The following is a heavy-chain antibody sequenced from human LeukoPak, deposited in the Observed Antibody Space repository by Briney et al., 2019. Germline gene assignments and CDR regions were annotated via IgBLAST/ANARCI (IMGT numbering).Heavy chain of an antibody. CDR2: IYYSGST. Sequence: SSETLSLTCTVSGESISGFYWTRIRQPPGKGLEWIGYIYYSGSTNYNPSLKSRVTISVDTSKNQFSLKLSSVTAADTAVYYCARGVVIAPQTFDYWGQGTLVTVSS. CDR1: GESISGFY. J-gene: IGHJ4*02. CDR3: ARGVVIAPQTFDY. V-gene: IGHV4-59*01. D-gene: IGHD2-21*01.